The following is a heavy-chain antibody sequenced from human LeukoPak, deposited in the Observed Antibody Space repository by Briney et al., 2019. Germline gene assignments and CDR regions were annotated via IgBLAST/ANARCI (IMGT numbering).Heavy chain of an antibody. J-gene: IGHJ4*02. CDR3: AKYLTYYYDSSGYYNDY. CDR2: ISGSGGST. D-gene: IGHD3-22*01. CDR1: GFTFSSYA. Sequence: GXXLRLSCAASGFTFSSYAMSWVRQAPGKGLEWVSAISGSGGSTYYADYVKGRFTISRDNSKNTLYLQMNSLRAEDTAVYYCAKYLTYYYDSSGYYNDYWGQGTLVTVSS. V-gene: IGHV3-23*01.